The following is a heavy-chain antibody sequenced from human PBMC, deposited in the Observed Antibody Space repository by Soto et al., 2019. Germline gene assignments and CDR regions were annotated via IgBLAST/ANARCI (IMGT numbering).Heavy chain of an antibody. Sequence: QVQLVESGGGVVQPGRSLRLSCAASGFTFSSYGMHWVRQAPGKGLEWVAVISYDGSNKYYADSVKGRFTISRDNSKNTLYLQMNSLRAEDTAVYYFAKPPLAVAGNYYYGMDVWGQGTTVTVSS. CDR3: AKPPLAVAGNYYYGMDV. V-gene: IGHV3-30*18. D-gene: IGHD6-19*01. CDR2: ISYDGSNK. J-gene: IGHJ6*02. CDR1: GFTFSSYG.